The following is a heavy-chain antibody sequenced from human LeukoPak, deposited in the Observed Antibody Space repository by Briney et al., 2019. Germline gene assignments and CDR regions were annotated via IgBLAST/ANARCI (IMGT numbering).Heavy chain of an antibody. V-gene: IGHV3-23*01. CDR2: ISASGGTT. Sequence: GGSLRLSCAASGFTFNNYAMSWVRQAPGKWLEWVSAISASGGTTYYADSVKGRFTISRDNSENTLFLQMNSLRAEDTAVYYCAKEPREYCSSTSCPNWFDSWGQGTLVTVSS. J-gene: IGHJ5*01. CDR1: GFTFNNYA. D-gene: IGHD2-2*01. CDR3: AKEPREYCSSTSCPNWFDS.